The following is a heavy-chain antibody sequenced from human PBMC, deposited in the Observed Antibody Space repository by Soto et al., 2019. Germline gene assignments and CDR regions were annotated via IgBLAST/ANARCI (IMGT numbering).Heavy chain of an antibody. CDR1: GDSVSSNSAA. D-gene: IGHD6-13*01. CDR3: ARMVIAAAMHHYYYYYGMDV. CDR2: TYYRSKWYN. Sequence: QVQLQQSGPGLVKPSQTLSLTCAISGDSVSSNSAAWNWIRQSPSRGLEWLGRTYYRSKWYNDYAVSVKSRITINPDTSKNQFSLQLNSVTPEDTAVYYCARMVIAAAMHHYYYYYGMDVWGQGTTVTVSS. V-gene: IGHV6-1*01. J-gene: IGHJ6*02.